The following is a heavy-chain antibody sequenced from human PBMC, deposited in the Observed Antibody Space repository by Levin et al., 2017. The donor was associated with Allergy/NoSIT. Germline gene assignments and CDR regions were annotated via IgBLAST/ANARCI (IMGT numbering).Heavy chain of an antibody. J-gene: IGHJ4*02. CDR2: IYYSGST. CDR3: ARHGMLGYCSGGSCYFDY. D-gene: IGHD2-15*01. V-gene: IGHV4-39*01. CDR1: GGSISSSSYY. Sequence: SETLSLTCTVSGGSISSSSYYWGWIRQPPGKGLEWIGSIYYSGSTYYNPSLKSRVTISVDTSKNQFSLKLSSVTAADTAVYYCARHGMLGYCSGGSCYFDYWGQGTLVTVSS.